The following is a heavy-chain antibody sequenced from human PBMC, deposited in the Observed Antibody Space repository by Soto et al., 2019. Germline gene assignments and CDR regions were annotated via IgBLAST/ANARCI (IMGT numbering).Heavy chain of an antibody. J-gene: IGHJ5*02. D-gene: IGHD3-3*01. CDR2: IYHSGST. Sequence: SETLSLTCAVSGYSISSGYYWGWIRQPPGKGLEWIGSIYHSGSTYCNPSLKSRVTISVDTSKNQFSLKLSSVTAADTAVYYCARVQGRITIFGVVPPGDWFDPWGQGTLVTVSS. CDR3: ARVQGRITIFGVVPPGDWFDP. CDR1: GYSISSGYY. V-gene: IGHV4-38-2*01.